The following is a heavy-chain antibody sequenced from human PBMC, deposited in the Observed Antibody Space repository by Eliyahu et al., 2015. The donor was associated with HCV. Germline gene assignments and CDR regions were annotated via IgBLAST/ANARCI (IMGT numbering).Heavy chain of an antibody. D-gene: IGHD2-8*02. J-gene: IGHJ6*02. CDR3: AKGGDWWCMDV. Sequence: QVQLVESGGGVVQPGGSLRLSCAASGFTFSSYGMHWVRQAPGKGLEWVAFIRYDGSNKYYADSVKGRFTISRDNSKNTLYLQMNSLRAEDTAVYYCAKGGDWWCMDVWGQGTTVTVSS. CDR2: IRYDGSNK. V-gene: IGHV3-30*02. CDR1: GFTFSSYG.